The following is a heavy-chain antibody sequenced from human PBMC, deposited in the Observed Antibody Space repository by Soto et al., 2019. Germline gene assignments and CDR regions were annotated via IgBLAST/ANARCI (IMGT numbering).Heavy chain of an antibody. Sequence: GWSLRLSCAASGFTFSSYSMNLVRQAPGKGLEWVSSISSSSSYIYYADSVKGRFTISRDNAKNSLYLQMNSLRAEDTAVYYCAGYGSGGGYGMDVWGQGTTVTVS. CDR1: GFTFSSYS. CDR2: ISSSSSYI. J-gene: IGHJ6*02. V-gene: IGHV3-21*01. CDR3: AGYGSGGGYGMDV. D-gene: IGHD3-10*01.